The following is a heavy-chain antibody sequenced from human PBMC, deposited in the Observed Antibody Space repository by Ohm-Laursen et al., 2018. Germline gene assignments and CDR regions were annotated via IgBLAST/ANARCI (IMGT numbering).Heavy chain of an antibody. CDR3: ARASSSIAVAGLDY. V-gene: IGHV3-33*01. CDR1: GFTFSSYG. D-gene: IGHD6-19*01. CDR2: IWYDGSNK. Sequence: SLRLSCAASGFTFSSYGMHWVRQAPGKGLEWVAVIWYDGSNKYYADSVKGRFTISRDNSKNTLYLQMNSLRAEDTAVYYCARASSSIAVAGLDYWGQGTLVTVSP. J-gene: IGHJ4*02.